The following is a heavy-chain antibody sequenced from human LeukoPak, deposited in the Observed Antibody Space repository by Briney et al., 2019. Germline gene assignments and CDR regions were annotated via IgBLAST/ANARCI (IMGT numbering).Heavy chain of an antibody. CDR2: INPSGGST. Sequence: ASVKVSCKASGYTFTGYYMHWVRQAPGQGLEWMGWINPSGGSTSYAQKFQGRVTMTRDMSTSTAYMELSSLRSEDTAVYYCAISGGDYYYGSGSIFDYWGQGTLVTVSS. V-gene: IGHV1-46*01. J-gene: IGHJ4*02. D-gene: IGHD3-10*01. CDR1: GYTFTGYY. CDR3: AISGGDYYYGSGSIFDY.